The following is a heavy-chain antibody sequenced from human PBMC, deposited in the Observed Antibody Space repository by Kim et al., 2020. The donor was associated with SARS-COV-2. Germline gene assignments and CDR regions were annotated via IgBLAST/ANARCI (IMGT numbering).Heavy chain of an antibody. D-gene: IGHD3-10*01. CDR3: ARPQEELLPYYFDY. CDR2: VVYSGRN. Sequence: SETLSLTCTVAGGSISRGTYYWSWIGQHPGKGKESIGCVVYSGRNYYNSSHKSRPTILGDTSKNQFPLRLSFMTDANTAVYCSARPQEELLPYYFDYLG. V-gene: IGHV4-31*03. J-gene: IGHJ4*01. CDR1: GGSISRGTYY.